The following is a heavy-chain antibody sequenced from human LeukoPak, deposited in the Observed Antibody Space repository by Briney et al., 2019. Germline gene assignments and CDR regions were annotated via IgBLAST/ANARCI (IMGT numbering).Heavy chain of an antibody. V-gene: IGHV3-11*01. CDR3: ASGGLLAFDP. Sequence: GGSLRLSYAASGFTFSDYYMNWIRQAPGKGLEWVSYISSSGSTIFYADSVKGRFTISRDNAKNSLYLQMNSLTAEDTAVYYCASGGLLAFDPWGQGTLVTVSS. CDR2: ISSSGSTI. CDR1: GFTFSDYY. J-gene: IGHJ5*02.